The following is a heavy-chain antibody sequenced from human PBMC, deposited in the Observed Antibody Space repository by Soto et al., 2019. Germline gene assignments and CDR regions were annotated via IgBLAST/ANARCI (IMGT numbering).Heavy chain of an antibody. D-gene: IGHD3-22*01. V-gene: IGHV4-59*01. CDR2: MFYSGST. Sequence: SETLSLTCTVSGGSINSYYWSWIRQPPGEGLEWIGYMFYSGSTNYNPSLKSRVTISVDTSKNQFSLQLSSVTAADTAVYYCARGGGYPNNWFDPWGQGTLVTVSS. CDR1: GGSINSYY. CDR3: ARGGGYPNNWFDP. J-gene: IGHJ5*02.